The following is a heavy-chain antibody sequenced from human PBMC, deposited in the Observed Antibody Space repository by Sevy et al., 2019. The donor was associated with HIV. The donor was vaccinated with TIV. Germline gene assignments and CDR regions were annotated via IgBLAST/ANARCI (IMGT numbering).Heavy chain of an antibody. V-gene: IGHV1-2*02. CDR3: ARDLGRAYTYGFNY. J-gene: IGHJ4*02. D-gene: IGHD5-18*01. CDR1: GYTFTIYS. CDR2: INPNSGGT. Sequence: ASVKVSCKASGYTFTIYSMQWVRQAPGQGLEWMGWINPNSGGTNFAQKFQGRVTMTRDTSISTAYMELNRLRSDDTAVYYCARDLGRAYTYGFNYWGQGTLVTVSS.